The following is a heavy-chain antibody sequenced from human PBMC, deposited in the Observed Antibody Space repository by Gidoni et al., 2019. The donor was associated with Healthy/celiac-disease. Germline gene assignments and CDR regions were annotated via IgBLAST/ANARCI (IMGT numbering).Heavy chain of an antibody. J-gene: IGHJ3*02. CDR2: IRSKAYGGTT. V-gene: IGHV3-49*03. CDR1: GFTFGDYA. D-gene: IGHD1-26*01. CDR3: TRVGRGVLPAFDI. Sequence: EVQLVESGGGLVQPGRSLRLSCTASGFTFGDYAMSWFRQAPGKGLEWVGFIRSKAYGGTTEYAASVKGRFTISRDDSKSIAYLQMNSLKTEDTAVYYCTRVGRGVLPAFDIWGQGTMVTVSS.